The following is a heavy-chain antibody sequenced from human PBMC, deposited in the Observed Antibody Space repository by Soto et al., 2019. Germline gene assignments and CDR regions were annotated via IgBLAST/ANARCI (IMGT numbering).Heavy chain of an antibody. V-gene: IGHV4-59*01. CDR2: IYSSGST. CDR3: ARARYYGAKNDF. J-gene: IGHJ4*02. Sequence: ASETLSLTCTVSGDSISGYYWSWIRQPPGKRPEWLGCIYSSGSTKYNPSLRSRVTLSIDTPRSQFSLRLNSVTAADTAVYYCARARYYGAKNDFWGQGTRVTVSS. D-gene: IGHD1-26*01. CDR1: GDSISGYY.